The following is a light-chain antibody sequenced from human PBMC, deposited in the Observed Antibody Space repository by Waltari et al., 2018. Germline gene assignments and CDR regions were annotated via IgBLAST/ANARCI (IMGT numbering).Light chain of an antibody. CDR1: ALPRKY. V-gene: IGLV3-10*01. CDR3: YSTDSTGNRWV. CDR2: EDN. Sequence: SYELTQPPSVSVSPGQTARIACAGDALPRKYVYWYQQKPGQAPKLVIYEDNKRPSGISEGFSASSSGTLATLSIAGAQIEDEADYYCYSTDSTGNRWVFGGGTKVNVL. J-gene: IGLJ3*02.